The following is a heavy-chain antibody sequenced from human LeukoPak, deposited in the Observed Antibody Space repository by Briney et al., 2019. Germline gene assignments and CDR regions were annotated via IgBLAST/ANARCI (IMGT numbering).Heavy chain of an antibody. J-gene: IGHJ6*03. CDR2: ISAYNGNT. D-gene: IGHD2-2*01. CDR1: GYTFTSYG. CDR3: ARGVPAAFYYYYMDV. V-gene: IGHV1-18*01. Sequence: GASVKVSCKASGYTFTSYGISWVRQAPGQGLEWMGWISAYNGNTNYAQKLQGRVTMTTDTSTSTAYMELRSLRSDDTAVYYCARGVPAAFYYYYMDVWGKGTTVTVSS.